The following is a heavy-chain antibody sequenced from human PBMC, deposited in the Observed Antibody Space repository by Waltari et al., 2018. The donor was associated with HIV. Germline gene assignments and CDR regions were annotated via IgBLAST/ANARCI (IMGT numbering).Heavy chain of an antibody. Sequence: QLQLQASGPGLVKPSETLSLTCTVSGGSISSSSYYWGWIRQPPGKGLEWIGSIYYSGSTYYNPSLKSRVTISVDTSKNQFSLKLSSVTAADTAVYYCARADIVLMVYAPHFDYWGQGTLVTVSS. CDR3: ARADIVLMVYAPHFDY. CDR2: IYYSGST. V-gene: IGHV4-39*01. CDR1: GGSISSSSYY. D-gene: IGHD2-8*01. J-gene: IGHJ4*02.